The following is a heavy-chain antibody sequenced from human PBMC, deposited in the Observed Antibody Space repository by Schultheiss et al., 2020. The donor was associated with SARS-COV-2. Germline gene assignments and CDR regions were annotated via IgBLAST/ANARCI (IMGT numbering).Heavy chain of an antibody. V-gene: IGHV3-11*03. J-gene: IGHJ6*02. CDR1: GFTFSSYA. D-gene: IGHD5-24*01. CDR3: ARWLQLFGADYGMDV. Sequence: GGSLRLSCAASGFTFSSYAMSWVRQAPGKGLEWVSYISSSSSYTNYADSVKGRFTISRDNAKNSLYLQMNSLRAEDTAVYYCARWLQLFGADYGMDVWGQGTTVTVSS. CDR2: ISSSSSYT.